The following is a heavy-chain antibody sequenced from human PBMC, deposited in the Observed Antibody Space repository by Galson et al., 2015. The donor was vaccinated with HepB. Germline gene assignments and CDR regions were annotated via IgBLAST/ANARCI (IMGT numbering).Heavy chain of an antibody. CDR3: ARRGSGWYDAFDI. Sequence: SVKVSCKASGHTFTSYAMHWVRQAPGQRLEWMGWINAGNGNTKYSQKFQGRVTITRDTSASTAYMELSSLRSEDTAVYYCARRGSGWYDAFDIWGQGTMVTVSS. CDR1: GHTFTSYA. V-gene: IGHV1-3*01. CDR2: INAGNGNT. D-gene: IGHD6-19*01. J-gene: IGHJ3*02.